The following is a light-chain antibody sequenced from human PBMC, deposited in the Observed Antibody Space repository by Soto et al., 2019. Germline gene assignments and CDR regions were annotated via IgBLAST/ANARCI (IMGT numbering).Light chain of an antibody. CDR2: GAS. J-gene: IGKJ2*01. V-gene: IGKV3-15*01. CDR1: QSIGSK. CDR3: QQYNDWSPYT. Sequence: EVLMTQSQATLSASPGERVTVSCRASQSIGSKLAWYQQKPGQAPRLLIYGASTRVIGVPDRFSGGRSGTEVSLTIISLQSEDIAVCFCQQYNDWSPYTFGQGTKLEIK.